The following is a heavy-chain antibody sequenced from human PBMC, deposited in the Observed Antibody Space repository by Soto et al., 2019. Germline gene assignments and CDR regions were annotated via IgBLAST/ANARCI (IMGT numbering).Heavy chain of an antibody. J-gene: IGHJ5*02. CDR2: ISAYNGNT. CDR1: GYTFTSYG. Sequence: QVQLVQSGGEVKKPGASVKVSCKASGYTFTSYGISWVRQAPGQGLEWMGRISAYNGNTNYAQKHQGRVTMTTDTAAGTADMELRSLRADDTAVYYGARVVGGLGHWFDPWGQGTLVTVSS. D-gene: IGHD1-26*01. V-gene: IGHV1-18*01. CDR3: ARVVGGLGHWFDP.